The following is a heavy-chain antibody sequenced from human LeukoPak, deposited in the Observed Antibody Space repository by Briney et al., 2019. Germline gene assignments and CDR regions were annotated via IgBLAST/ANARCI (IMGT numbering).Heavy chain of an antibody. D-gene: IGHD3-9*01. CDR2: IYYSEST. Sequence: SETLSLTCAVSVGSFSSSTYYWGRIRQPPGKGLEWIGSIYYSESTYYKPVLKSRFTISVNTSKTQFSLKLRSVTAADTAVYYCADIYYDISAGYRALDYWGQGTLVTVSS. CDR3: ADIYYDISAGYRALDY. J-gene: IGHJ4*02. CDR1: VGSFSSSTYY. V-gene: IGHV4-39*01.